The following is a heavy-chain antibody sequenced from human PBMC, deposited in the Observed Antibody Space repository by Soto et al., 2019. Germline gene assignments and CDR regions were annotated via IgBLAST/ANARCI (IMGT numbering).Heavy chain of an antibody. CDR3: AIRGSQFNWFDP. Sequence: QVQLVQSGAEVKKPGASVKVSCKASGYTFTSYDINWVRQATGQGLEWMGWMNPNSGNTGYAQKFQGRVTMTRNTSISTAYMELSSLRSEDSAVYYCAIRGSQFNWFDPWGQGTLVTVSS. V-gene: IGHV1-8*01. CDR1: GYTFTSYD. CDR2: MNPNSGNT. D-gene: IGHD3-16*01. J-gene: IGHJ5*02.